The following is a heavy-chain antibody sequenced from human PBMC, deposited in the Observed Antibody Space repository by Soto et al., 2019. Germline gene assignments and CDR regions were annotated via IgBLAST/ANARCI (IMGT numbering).Heavy chain of an antibody. CDR2: ISYDGSNK. D-gene: IGHD2-2*01. CDR3: ARERVVVPAAFTLDY. V-gene: IGHV3-30-3*01. Sequence: GGSLRLSCAASGFTFSSYAMHWVRQAPGKGLEWVTVISYDGSNKYYADSVKGRFTISRDNSKNTLYLQMNSLRAEDTAVYYCARERVVVPAAFTLDYWGQGTLVTVSS. J-gene: IGHJ4*02. CDR1: GFTFSSYA.